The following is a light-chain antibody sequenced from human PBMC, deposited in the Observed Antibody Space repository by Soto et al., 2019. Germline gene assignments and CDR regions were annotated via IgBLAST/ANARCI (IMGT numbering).Light chain of an antibody. CDR2: GAS. J-gene: IGKJ5*01. CDR3: QQYGYSHPFT. V-gene: IGKV3-20*01. CDR1: QSVSSSY. Sequence: EIVVTQSPGTLSLSTGERATLSCRASQSVSSSYLAWYQQKPGRATRLLIYGASSRANGIPDRFSGSGSGADFTLTISRLEPEDFSVYYCQQYGYSHPFTFGQGTRLEIK.